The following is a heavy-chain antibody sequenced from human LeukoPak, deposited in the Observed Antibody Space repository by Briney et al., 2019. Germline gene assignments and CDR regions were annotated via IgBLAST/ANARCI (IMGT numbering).Heavy chain of an antibody. J-gene: IGHJ4*02. Sequence: GRSLRLSCAASGFTFDDYAMHWVRQAPGKGLEWVSGISGSGGSTYYADSVKGRFTISRDNSKNTLYLQMNSLRAEDTAVYYCAKDPLSSGWYDYWGQGTLVTVSS. V-gene: IGHV3-23*01. CDR1: GFTFDDYA. CDR3: AKDPLSSGWYDY. CDR2: ISGSGGST. D-gene: IGHD6-19*01.